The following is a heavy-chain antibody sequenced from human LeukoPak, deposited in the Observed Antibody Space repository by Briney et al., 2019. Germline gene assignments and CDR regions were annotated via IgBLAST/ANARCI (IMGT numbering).Heavy chain of an antibody. V-gene: IGHV4-59*01. D-gene: IGHD5-24*01. CDR3: ARGGRGWLQFQTLFDY. J-gene: IGHJ4*02. CDR1: GASISSDY. CDR2: VYHSGST. Sequence: SETLSLTCTVSGASISSDYWNWIRQPPGKGLEWIGHVYHSGSTNYNPSLKSRVTISVDTSKNQFSLKLSSVTAADTAVYYCARGGRGWLQFQTLFDYWGQGTLVTVSS.